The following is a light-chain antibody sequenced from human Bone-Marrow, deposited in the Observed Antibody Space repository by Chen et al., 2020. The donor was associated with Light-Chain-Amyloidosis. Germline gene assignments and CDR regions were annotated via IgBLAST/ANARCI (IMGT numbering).Light chain of an antibody. CDR2: EVT. CDR1: SSDVGGYNY. Sequence: QSALTQPPSASGSPGQSVTISCTGTSSDVGGYNYVSWYQLYPGKAPKLMIYEVTKPPSGVPDRFSGCKSGNAASLTVAGLWAEDEADYVCRSYGGGDNLIFGGGTKLTVL. J-gene: IGLJ2*01. CDR3: RSYGGGDNLI. V-gene: IGLV2-8*01.